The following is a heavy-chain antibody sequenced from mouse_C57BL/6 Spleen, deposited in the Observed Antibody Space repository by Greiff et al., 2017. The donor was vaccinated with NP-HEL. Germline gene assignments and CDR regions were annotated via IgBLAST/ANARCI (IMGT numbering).Heavy chain of an antibody. V-gene: IGHV5-9*01. CDR3: ARHGSNSFYYAMDY. J-gene: IGHJ4*01. D-gene: IGHD2-5*01. CDR1: GFTFSSYT. Sequence: EVKLVESGGGLVKPGGSLKLSCAASGFTFSSYTMSWVRQTPEKRLEWVATISGGGGNTYYPDSVKGRFTISRDNAQNTLYLQMSSLRSEDTALYYCARHGSNSFYYAMDYWGQGTSVTVSS. CDR2: ISGGGGNT.